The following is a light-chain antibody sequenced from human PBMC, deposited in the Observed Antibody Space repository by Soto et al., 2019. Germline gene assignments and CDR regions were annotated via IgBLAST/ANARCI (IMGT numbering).Light chain of an antibody. V-gene: IGKV3-20*01. Sequence: VLPQSPGTLSLSPGERATLSCRASQSVRSTSLAWYQQKPGQAPRLLIYGASSRATGIPDRFSGGGSGTDFTLTISRLEPEDFAVYYCQLNGSSPPITFGQGTRLEIK. CDR3: QLNGSSPPIT. J-gene: IGKJ5*01. CDR2: GAS. CDR1: QSVRSTS.